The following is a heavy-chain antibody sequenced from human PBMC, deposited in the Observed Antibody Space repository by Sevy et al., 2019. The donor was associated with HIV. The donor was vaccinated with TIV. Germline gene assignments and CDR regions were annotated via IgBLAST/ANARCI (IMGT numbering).Heavy chain of an antibody. V-gene: IGHV3-21*01. J-gene: IGHJ5*02. CDR2: IDSTSDYL. CDR3: ARAGDIVLMRYLMGGFDP. CDR1: GFNFSRYS. Sequence: GGSLRLSCAGSGFNFSRYSMNWVRQAPGKGLEWVSFIDSTSDYLDYADSVEGRFTISRDNAKESLFLQMNSLRVEDTGVYYGARAGDIVLMRYLMGGFDPWGQGTLVTVSS. D-gene: IGHD2-15*01.